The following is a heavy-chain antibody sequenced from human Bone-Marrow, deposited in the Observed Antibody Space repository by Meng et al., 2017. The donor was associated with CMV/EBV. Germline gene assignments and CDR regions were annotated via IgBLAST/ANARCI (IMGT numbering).Heavy chain of an antibody. CDR3: AGESRLPNGMDV. J-gene: IGHJ6*01. CDR2: IYGGQTT. D-gene: IGHD4-11*01. Sequence: GGSLRLSCAASEFTVSRNYMNWVRQAPGKGLEWVSVIYGGQTTYYADSVKGRFTISRDNSKKTVFLQMDGLRVEDTAVYYCAGESRLPNGMDVWGRGTTVTVYS. V-gene: IGHV3-53*01. CDR1: EFTVSRNY.